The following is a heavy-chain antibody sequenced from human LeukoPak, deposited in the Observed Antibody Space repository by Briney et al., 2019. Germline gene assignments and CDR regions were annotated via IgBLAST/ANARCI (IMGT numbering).Heavy chain of an antibody. D-gene: IGHD1-20*01. Sequence: GGSLRLSCAASGFTFDVYAMHWVRHAPGKSLGWVSGISWNSGSIGYADSVKGRFTISRDNAKNSLYLQMNSLRAEDTALYYCAKESITGTTDYWGQGTLVTVSS. J-gene: IGHJ4*02. CDR1: GFTFDVYA. CDR2: ISWNSGSI. V-gene: IGHV3-9*01. CDR3: AKESITGTTDY.